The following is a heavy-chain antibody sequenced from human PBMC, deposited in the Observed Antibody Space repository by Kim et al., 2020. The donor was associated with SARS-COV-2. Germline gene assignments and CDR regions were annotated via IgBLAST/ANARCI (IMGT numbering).Heavy chain of an antibody. D-gene: IGHD3-3*01. V-gene: IGHV3-30*02. CDR3: AKDGITLFGVVIMYYFDY. Sequence: VKGRFTISRDISKNTLYLQMNSLRAEDTAVYYCAKDGITLFGVVIMYYFDYWGQGALVTVSS. J-gene: IGHJ4*02.